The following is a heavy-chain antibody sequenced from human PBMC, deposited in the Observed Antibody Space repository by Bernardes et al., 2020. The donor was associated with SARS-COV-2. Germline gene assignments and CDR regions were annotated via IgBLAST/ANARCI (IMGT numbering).Heavy chain of an antibody. D-gene: IGHD4-17*01. V-gene: IGHV3-9*01. Sequence: GGSLRLSCAASGFTFSSYSMNWVRQAPGKGLEWVSGISWNSGSIGYADSVKGRFTISRDNAKNSLYLQMNSLRAEDTALYYCAKGLTSDDYGDYGNYWGQGTLVTVSS. CDR1: GFTFSSYS. CDR2: ISWNSGSI. J-gene: IGHJ4*02. CDR3: AKGLTSDDYGDYGNY.